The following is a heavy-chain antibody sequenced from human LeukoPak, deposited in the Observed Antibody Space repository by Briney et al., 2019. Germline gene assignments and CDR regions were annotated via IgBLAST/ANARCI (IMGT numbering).Heavy chain of an antibody. CDR2: ISSASSAI. V-gene: IGHV3-48*04. D-gene: IGHD1-14*01. CDR3: ATETNGRHYDY. Sequence: GGSLRLSCAASGFSFNDHSMNWVRQAPGKRLEWLSYISSASSAIYYADSVKGRFTISRDNANNFLYLQMNSLRAEDTAVYYCATETNGRHYDYWGQGTLLTVSS. J-gene: IGHJ4*02. CDR1: GFSFNDHS.